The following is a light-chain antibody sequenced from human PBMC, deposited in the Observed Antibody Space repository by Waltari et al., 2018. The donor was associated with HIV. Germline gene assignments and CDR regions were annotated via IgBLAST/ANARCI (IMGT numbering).Light chain of an antibody. CDR2: KDS. J-gene: IGLJ2*01. Sequence: SYDLIQPPSLSVSPGQTARITCSGDALPNQYAYWYQRKPGQAPVLVIYKDSERPSGIPERFSGSSSGTTVTLTISGVQAEDEADYYCQSADSSGTYVLFGGGTKLTVL. CDR3: QSADSSGTYVL. V-gene: IGLV3-25*01. CDR1: ALPNQY.